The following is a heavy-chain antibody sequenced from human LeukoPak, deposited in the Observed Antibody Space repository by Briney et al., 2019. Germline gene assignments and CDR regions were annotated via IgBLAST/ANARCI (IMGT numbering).Heavy chain of an antibody. Sequence: SVKVSCKASGGTFSSYAISWVRQAPGQGLEWMGGIIPIFGTANYAQKFQGRVTITADESTSTAYMELSSLRSEDTAVYYCGRNLKGPNWFDPWGQGTLVTVSS. V-gene: IGHV1-69*13. CDR2: IIPIFGTA. J-gene: IGHJ5*02. CDR1: GGTFSSYA. CDR3: GRNLKGPNWFDP.